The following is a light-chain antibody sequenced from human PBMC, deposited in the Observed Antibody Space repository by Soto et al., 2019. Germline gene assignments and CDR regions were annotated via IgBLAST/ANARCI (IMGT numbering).Light chain of an antibody. CDR1: QTISTY. CDR2: AAS. Sequence: DIQMTQSPSSISASVGDRVSNTCRASQTISTYLNWYQQEPGKAPKLLIYAASSLQSGVPSRFSGSGSGTDFTLTISSLQPEDFAAYYCQQSHGIPYTFGQGTKLEIK. J-gene: IGKJ2*01. CDR3: QQSHGIPYT. V-gene: IGKV1-39*01.